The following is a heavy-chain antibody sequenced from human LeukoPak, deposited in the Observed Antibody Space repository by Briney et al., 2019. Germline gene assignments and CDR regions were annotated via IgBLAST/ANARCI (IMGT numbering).Heavy chain of an antibody. D-gene: IGHD4-23*01. V-gene: IGHV4-34*01. CDR3: ARASSGGKSWYFDL. J-gene: IGHJ2*01. Sequence: KPSETLSLTCAVYGGSFSGYYWSWIRQPPGKGLEWIGEINDSGRTNCNPSLKSRVTTSVDTSKNQFSLKLSSVTAADTAVYYCARASSGGKSWYFDLWGRGTLVTVSS. CDR2: INDSGRT. CDR1: GGSFSGYY.